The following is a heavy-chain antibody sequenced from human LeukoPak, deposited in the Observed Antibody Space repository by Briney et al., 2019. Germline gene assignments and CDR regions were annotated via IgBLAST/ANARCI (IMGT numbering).Heavy chain of an antibody. CDR1: GGSISSYY. V-gene: IGHV4-59*01. D-gene: IGHD3-3*01. Sequence: SETLSLTCTVSGGSISSYYWSWLRQPPGKGLEWIGYIYYSGSTNYNPSLKSRVTISVDTSKNQFSLKLSSVTAADTAVYYCARGADDFWSGYYLPSYYFDYWGQGTLVTVSS. J-gene: IGHJ4*02. CDR3: ARGADDFWSGYYLPSYYFDY. CDR2: IYYSGST.